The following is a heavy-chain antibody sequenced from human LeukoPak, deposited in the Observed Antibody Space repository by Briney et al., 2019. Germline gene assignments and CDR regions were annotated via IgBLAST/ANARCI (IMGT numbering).Heavy chain of an antibody. V-gene: IGHV4-59*01. D-gene: IGHD1-7*01. CDR3: ARGWNSAPDY. J-gene: IGHJ4*02. CDR2: IYYSGST. CDR1: GGSISSYY. Sequence: PSQTLSLTCTVSGGSISSYYWSSIRQPPGKGLEWIGYIYYSGSTNYNPSLKSRVTISVDTSKNQFSLKLSSVTAADTAVYYCARGWNSAPDYWGQGTLVTVSS.